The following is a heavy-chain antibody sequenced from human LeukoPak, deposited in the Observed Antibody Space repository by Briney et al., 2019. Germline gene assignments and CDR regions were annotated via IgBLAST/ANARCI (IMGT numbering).Heavy chain of an antibody. D-gene: IGHD1-26*01. Sequence: SETLSLTCAVYGGSFSGYYWSWICQPPGKGLEWIGEINHSGSTNYNPSLKSRVTISVDTSKNQFSLKLSSETAADTAVYYCATTPGSGSYVDYWGQGTLVTVSS. V-gene: IGHV4-34*01. CDR2: INHSGST. CDR3: ATTPGSGSYVDY. J-gene: IGHJ4*02. CDR1: GGSFSGYY.